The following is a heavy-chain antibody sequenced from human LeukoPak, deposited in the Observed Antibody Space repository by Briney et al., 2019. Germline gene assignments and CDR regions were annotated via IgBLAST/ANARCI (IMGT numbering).Heavy chain of an antibody. CDR3: AKGSSDSWYSALEY. CDR1: GFTFSSYG. Sequence: GGSLRLSCAASGFTFSSYGMHWVRQAPGKGLEWVAVISYDGSNKYYADSVKGRFTISRDNSKGTLYLQMNSLRVEDTAVYYCAKGSSDSWYSALEYWGQGTLVTVSS. D-gene: IGHD3-22*01. V-gene: IGHV3-30*18. J-gene: IGHJ4*02. CDR2: ISYDGSNK.